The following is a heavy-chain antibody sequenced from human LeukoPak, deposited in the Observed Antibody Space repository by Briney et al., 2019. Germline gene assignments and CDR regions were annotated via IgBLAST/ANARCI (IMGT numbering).Heavy chain of an antibody. D-gene: IGHD1-26*01. CDR3: ARSEGATYYFDY. CDR1: GFTFSSYS. Sequence: PGRSLRLSCAASGFTFSSYSMNWVRQAPGKGLEWVSSISSSSSYIYYADSVKGRFTISRDNAKNSLYLQMNSLRAEDTAVYYCARSEGATYYFDYWGQGTLVTVSS. J-gene: IGHJ4*02. CDR2: ISSSSSYI. V-gene: IGHV3-21*01.